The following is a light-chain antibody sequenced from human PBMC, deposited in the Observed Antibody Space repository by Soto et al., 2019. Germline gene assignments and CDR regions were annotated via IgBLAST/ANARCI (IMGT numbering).Light chain of an antibody. CDR2: VNS. J-gene: IGLJ2*01. V-gene: IGLV1-40*01. Sequence: QSVLTQPPSVSGAPGQRITISCTGSSSNIGAGYDVHWYQQLPGTAPKLLIYVNSNRPSGVPDLFSGSKSGTSASLAITGLKAEDEADYYCQSYDSSLSAVVFGGGTKVTVL. CDR1: SSNIGAGYD. CDR3: QSYDSSLSAVV.